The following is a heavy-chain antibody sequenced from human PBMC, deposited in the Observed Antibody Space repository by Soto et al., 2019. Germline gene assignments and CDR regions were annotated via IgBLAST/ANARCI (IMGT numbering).Heavy chain of an antibody. CDR3: ATRLTVVTSTGDAFDS. CDR1: GGSISSYY. Sequence: QVQLQESGPGLVKPSETLSLTCTVSGGSISSYYWSWIRQPPGKGLEWIGVVYYSGSTNYNPSLRCGVTISVDMSKDQPSLSLGSVTAAEPAVYYCATRLTVVTSTGDAFDSWGRGTMLTVSS. D-gene: IGHD4-17*01. J-gene: IGHJ3*02. V-gene: IGHV4-59*01. CDR2: VYYSGST.